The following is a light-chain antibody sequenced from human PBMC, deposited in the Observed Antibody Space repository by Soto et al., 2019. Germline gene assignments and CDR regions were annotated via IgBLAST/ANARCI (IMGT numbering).Light chain of an antibody. CDR3: QQSYSTPCT. CDR2: AAS. CDR1: QSISSY. Sequence: DIQMTQSPSSLSASVGDRVTITCRASQSISSYLNWYQQKPGKAPKLLIYAASSLQSGVPSRFSDISSGTELRNTTSPAQTDNLAKYYGQQSYSTPCTSGPGTKVDIK. V-gene: IGKV1-39*01. J-gene: IGKJ3*01.